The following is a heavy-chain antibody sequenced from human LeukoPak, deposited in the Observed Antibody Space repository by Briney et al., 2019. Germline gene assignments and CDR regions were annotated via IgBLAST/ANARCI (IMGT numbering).Heavy chain of an antibody. D-gene: IGHD2-15*01. V-gene: IGHV1-69*13. Sequence: SVKVSCKASGGTFSSYAIRWVRQAPGQGLEWMGGIIPIFGTANYAQKFQGRVTITADESTSTAYTELSSLRSEDTAVYYCARGYCSGGSCYSGSYYFDYWGQGTLVTVSS. CDR2: IIPIFGTA. J-gene: IGHJ4*02. CDR3: ARGYCSGGSCYSGSYYFDY. CDR1: GGTFSSYA.